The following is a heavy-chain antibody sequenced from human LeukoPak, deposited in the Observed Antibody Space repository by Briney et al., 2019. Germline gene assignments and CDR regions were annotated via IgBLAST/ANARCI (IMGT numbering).Heavy chain of an antibody. V-gene: IGHV3-23*01. D-gene: IGHD4-17*01. J-gene: IGHJ4*02. CDR2: ISGRAGAGNT. CDR1: GFTISSYG. CDR3: VRGNRLADYGDYATYYFDY. Sequence: GGSLRLSCAASGFTISSYGMNWVRQAPGKGLEWVSGISGRAGAGNTYYADSVKGRFTISRDNAKNSLYLQMNSLRAEDTAVYYCVRGNRLADYGDYATYYFDYWGQGALVTVSS.